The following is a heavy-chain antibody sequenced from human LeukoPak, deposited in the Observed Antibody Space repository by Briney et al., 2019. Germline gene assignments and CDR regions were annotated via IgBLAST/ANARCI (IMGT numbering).Heavy chain of an antibody. V-gene: IGHV1-18*01. J-gene: IGHJ4*02. CDR1: GYIFTSYG. CDR3: AREPRLARSTFFDY. D-gene: IGHD3-16*01. CDR2: ISAFNGNT. Sequence: EASVKVPCKASGYIFTSYGVSWVRQAPGQGLEWMGWISAFNGNTNYAQKFRGRVTMTTEASTSTAYMELRSLRSDDTAFYYCAREPRLARSTFFDYWGQGTLVTVST.